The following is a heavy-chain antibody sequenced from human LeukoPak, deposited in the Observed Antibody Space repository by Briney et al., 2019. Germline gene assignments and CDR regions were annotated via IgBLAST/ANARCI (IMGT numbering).Heavy chain of an antibody. CDR1: GLIFRSNH. Sequence: GGSLRLSCAASGLIFRSNHISWVRQTPGKGLEWVAVIYSGGKTYYTDSVKGRFTISRDDSKNTLYLQMNNVRAEDTAIYYCARDLSYFDYWGQGTLVTVSS. V-gene: IGHV3-53*01. J-gene: IGHJ4*02. CDR3: ARDLSYFDY. CDR2: IYSGGKT. D-gene: IGHD2/OR15-2a*01.